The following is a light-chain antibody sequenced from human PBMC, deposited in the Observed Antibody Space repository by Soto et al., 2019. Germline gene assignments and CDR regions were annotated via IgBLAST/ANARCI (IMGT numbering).Light chain of an antibody. Sequence: LTQPPSVSGSPGQSVTISCTGTSSDVGSYNRVSWYQQPPGTAPKLMIYEVSNRPSGVPDRFSGSKSGNTASLTISGLQAEDEADYYCSLYTNSSTYVFGTGTKVTVL. CDR2: EVS. V-gene: IGLV2-18*01. J-gene: IGLJ1*01. CDR1: SSDVGSYNR. CDR3: SLYTNSSTYV.